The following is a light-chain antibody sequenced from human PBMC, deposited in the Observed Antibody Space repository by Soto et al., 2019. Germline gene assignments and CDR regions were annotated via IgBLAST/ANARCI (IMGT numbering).Light chain of an antibody. Sequence: QSALTQPASVSGSPGQSITISCTGTSSDVGGYKYVSWYQHHPGKAPKLMIYDVSNRPSGVSNRFSGSKSGNTASLIISGLQAEDEADYYCSSYTSSSTLSTYVFGTGTKLTVL. CDR1: SSDVGGYKY. CDR2: DVS. V-gene: IGLV2-14*03. J-gene: IGLJ1*01. CDR3: SSYTSSSTLSTYV.